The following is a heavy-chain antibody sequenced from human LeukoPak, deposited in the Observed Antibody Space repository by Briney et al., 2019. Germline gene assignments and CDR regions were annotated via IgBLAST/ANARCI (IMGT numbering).Heavy chain of an antibody. D-gene: IGHD6-13*01. CDR3: ARVEGYSSSWYYFDY. CDR2: IIPIFGTA. V-gene: IGHV1-69*13. Sequence: SVMVSCKASGGTFGSYAISWVRQAPGQGLEWMGGIIPIFGTANYAQKSQGRVTITADESTSTAYMELSSLRSEDTAVYYCARVEGYSSSWYYFDYWGQGTLVTVSS. CDR1: GGTFGSYA. J-gene: IGHJ4*02.